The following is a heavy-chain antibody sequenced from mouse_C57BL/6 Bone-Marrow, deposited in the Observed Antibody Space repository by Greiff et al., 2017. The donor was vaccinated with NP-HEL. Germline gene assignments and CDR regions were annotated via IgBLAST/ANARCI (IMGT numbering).Heavy chain of an antibody. CDR3: ARDDYDYAMDY. CDR2: IHPSDSDT. V-gene: IGHV1-74*04. J-gene: IGHJ4*01. CDR1: GYTFTSYW. D-gene: IGHD2-4*01. Sequence: VHLVESGAELVKPGASVKVSCKASGYTFTSYWMHWVKQRPGQGLEWIGMIHPSDSDTNYNQKFKGKATLTVDKSSSTAYMQLSSLTSEDSAVYYCARDDYDYAMDYWGQGTSVTVSS.